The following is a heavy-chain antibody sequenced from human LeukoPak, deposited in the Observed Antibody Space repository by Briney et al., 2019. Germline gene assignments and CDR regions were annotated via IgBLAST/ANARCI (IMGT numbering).Heavy chain of an antibody. CDR3: AASVPAANDYPYYGMDV. D-gene: IGHD2-2*01. J-gene: IGHJ6*02. CDR2: MYPGDSDT. Sequence: GESLKISCKGSGYSFTSYWIGWVRQMPGKGLEWMGIMYPGDSDTRYSPSFQGQVTISTDKSISTVYLQGSSLKASDTAMYYRAASVPAANDYPYYGMDVWGQGTTVTVSS. V-gene: IGHV5-51*01. CDR1: GYSFTSYW.